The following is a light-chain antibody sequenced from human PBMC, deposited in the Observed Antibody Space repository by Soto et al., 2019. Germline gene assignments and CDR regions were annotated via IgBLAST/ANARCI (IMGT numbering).Light chain of an antibody. CDR2: DAS. CDR3: QPFHTYPLA. Sequence: DIQMTQSPSTLSASVGDRVTITCRASQNINRWLAWYQEKPGKAPKLLIYDASRSQSGVPPRFSGSGFGTEFSFPISRLHPDDFATYYCQPFHTYPLAFGVGTKVEIK. J-gene: IGKJ4*01. V-gene: IGKV1-5*01. CDR1: QNINRW.